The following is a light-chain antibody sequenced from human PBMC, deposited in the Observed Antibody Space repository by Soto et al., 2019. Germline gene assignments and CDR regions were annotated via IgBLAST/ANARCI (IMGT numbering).Light chain of an antibody. V-gene: IGKV3-20*01. CDR2: GAS. Sequence: EIVLTQSPGTLSLSPGERATLSCRASERLSSVYLAWYQQRPGQPPRLLIYGASNRATGIPDRFSGSGSGTDFTLTISSLQSDDFATYYCLQYNGYYRTFGQGTKVDIK. J-gene: IGKJ1*01. CDR1: ERLSSVY. CDR3: LQYNGYYRT.